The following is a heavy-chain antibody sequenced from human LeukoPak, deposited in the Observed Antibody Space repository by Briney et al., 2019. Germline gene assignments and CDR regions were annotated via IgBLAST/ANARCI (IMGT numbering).Heavy chain of an antibody. V-gene: IGHV1-2*02. CDR2: INPNSGGT. Sequence: ASVKVSCKASGYTFTGYYMHWVRQAPGQGLEWMGWINPNSGGTNYAQKFQGRVTMTRDTSISTAYMELSRLRSDDTAVYYCASSAIAAAGHHDAFDIWGQGTMVTVSS. CDR3: ASSAIAAAGHHDAFDI. CDR1: GYTFTGYY. J-gene: IGHJ3*02. D-gene: IGHD6-13*01.